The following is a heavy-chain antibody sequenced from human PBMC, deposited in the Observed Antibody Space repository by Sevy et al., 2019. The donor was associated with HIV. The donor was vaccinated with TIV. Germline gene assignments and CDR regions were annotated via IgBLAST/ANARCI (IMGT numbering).Heavy chain of an antibody. CDR1: GFTFSNAW. CDR3: TVRITMVRAHRAFDI. CDR2: IKSKTDGGTT. J-gene: IGHJ3*02. D-gene: IGHD3-10*01. V-gene: IGHV3-15*01. Sequence: GGPLRLSCAASGFTFSNAWMSWVRQAPGKGLEWVGRIKSKTDGGTTDYAAPVKGRFTISRDDSKNTLYLQMNSLKTEDTAVYYCTVRITMVRAHRAFDIWGQGTMVTVSS.